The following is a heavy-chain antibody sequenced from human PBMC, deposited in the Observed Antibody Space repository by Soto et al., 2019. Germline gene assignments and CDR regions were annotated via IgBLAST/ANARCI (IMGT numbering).Heavy chain of an antibody. J-gene: IGHJ6*02. CDR2: VFYIGST. D-gene: IGHD6-6*01. Sequence: PSETLSLTCSVSGDSISGTNYYWGWIRQPPGNGLEWVGTVFYIGSTYYSPSLKGRVTISLDKPRNLFSLSVTSVTAADTAVYYCVRHGHVPARTFYYYGMDVWGQGTTVTV. V-gene: IGHV4-39*01. CDR1: GDSISGTNYY. CDR3: VRHGHVPARTFYYYGMDV.